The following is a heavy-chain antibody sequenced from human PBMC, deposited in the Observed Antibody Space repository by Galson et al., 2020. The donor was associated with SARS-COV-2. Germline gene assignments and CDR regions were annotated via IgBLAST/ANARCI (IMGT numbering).Heavy chain of an antibody. CDR1: GGSISSGSYY. Sequence: SETLSLTCTVSGGSISSGSYYWSWIRQPAGKGLEWIGRIYTSGSTNYNPSLKSRVTISVDTSKNQFSLKLSSVTAADTAVYYCARGLHYGGNSDYHYYYGMDVWGQGTTVTVSS. J-gene: IGHJ6*02. D-gene: IGHD2-21*02. V-gene: IGHV4-61*02. CDR3: ARGLHYGGNSDYHYYYGMDV. CDR2: IYTSGST.